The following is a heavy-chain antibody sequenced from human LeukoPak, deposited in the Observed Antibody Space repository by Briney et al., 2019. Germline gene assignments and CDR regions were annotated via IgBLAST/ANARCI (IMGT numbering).Heavy chain of an antibody. CDR1: GYTLTGYY. Sequence: ASVKVSCKASGYTLTGYYMHWVRQAPGQGLEWMGWINPNSGGTNYAQKFQGRVTMTRDTSISTAYMELSRLRSDDTAVYYCARDRIRYSSSWYAGFWGQGTLVTVSS. J-gene: IGHJ4*02. CDR2: INPNSGGT. D-gene: IGHD6-13*01. CDR3: ARDRIRYSSSWYAGF. V-gene: IGHV1-2*02.